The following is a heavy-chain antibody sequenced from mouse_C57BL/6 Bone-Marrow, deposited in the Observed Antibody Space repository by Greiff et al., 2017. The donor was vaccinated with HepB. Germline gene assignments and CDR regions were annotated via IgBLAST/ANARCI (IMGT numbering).Heavy chain of an antibody. CDR3: TSWEFFHWYFDV. J-gene: IGHJ1*03. CDR1: GYTFTSYW. V-gene: IGHV1-5*01. D-gene: IGHD4-1*01. Sequence: VHVKQSGTVLARPGASVKMSCKTSGYTFTSYWMHWVKQRPGQGLEWIGAIYPGNSDTSYNQKFKGKAKLTAVTSASTAYMELSSLTNEDSAVYYCTSWEFFHWYFDVWGTGTTVTVSS. CDR2: IYPGNSDT.